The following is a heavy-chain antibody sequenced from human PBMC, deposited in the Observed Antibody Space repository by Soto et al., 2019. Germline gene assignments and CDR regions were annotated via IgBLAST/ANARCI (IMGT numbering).Heavy chain of an antibody. D-gene: IGHD6-19*01. Sequence: QVQLQESGPGLVKPSGTLSLTCAVSGGSISSSNWWSWVRQPPGKGLEWIGEIYHSGSTNYYPSLKSRVTISVDKSKYQFSLKLSSVDAADTAVYYCARNRIAVAGTFDYWGQGTLVTVCS. V-gene: IGHV4-4*02. CDR1: GGSISSSNW. CDR2: IYHSGST. CDR3: ARNRIAVAGTFDY. J-gene: IGHJ4*02.